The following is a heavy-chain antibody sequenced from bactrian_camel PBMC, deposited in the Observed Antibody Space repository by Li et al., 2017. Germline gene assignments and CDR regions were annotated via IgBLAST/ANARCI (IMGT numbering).Heavy chain of an antibody. Sequence: HVQLVESGGGSVQAGGSLKLSCVPSEYMWTQCRMGWYRQRPGSERELVTYIGNDGAITSSDSAKGRFFISQETTQTLHLQMTNLQPEDTGVYYCAAAVYVAAGSGIQERWRLLRYPVLGPGDPGHRL. CDR2: IGNDGAI. D-gene: IGHD1*01. CDR1: EYMWTQCR. V-gene: IGHV3S53*01. J-gene: IGHJ4*01. CDR3: AAAVYVAAGSGIQERWRLLRYPV.